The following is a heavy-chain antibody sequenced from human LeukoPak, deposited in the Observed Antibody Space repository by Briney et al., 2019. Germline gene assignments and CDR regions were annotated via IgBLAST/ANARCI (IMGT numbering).Heavy chain of an antibody. CDR1: GFTFSSYG. Sequence: PGGSLRLSCAGSGFTFSSYGIHWVRQAPGKGLEWVAFIRYDGNNKYYADSVKGRFTISRDNSKNTLFLQMNTLRAEDTAVYYCVRRYMATSAEDFDYWGQGTLVTVFS. V-gene: IGHV3-30*02. CDR3: VRRYMATSAEDFDY. D-gene: IGHD3-16*02. J-gene: IGHJ4*02. CDR2: IRYDGNNK.